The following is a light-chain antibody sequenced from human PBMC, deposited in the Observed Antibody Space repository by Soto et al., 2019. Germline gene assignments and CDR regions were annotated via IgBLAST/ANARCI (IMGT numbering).Light chain of an antibody. J-gene: IGLJ2*01. CDR3: SSYTSRSTLGV. Sequence: QSALTQPASVSGSPGQSITISCTGTNSDIGGYNYVSWYQQHPGKAPKLMIYDVRNRPSGVSYRFSGSKSGNTASLTISGLQAEDEADYYCSSYTSRSTLGVFGGGTKVTVL. CDR1: NSDIGGYNY. V-gene: IGLV2-14*03. CDR2: DVR.